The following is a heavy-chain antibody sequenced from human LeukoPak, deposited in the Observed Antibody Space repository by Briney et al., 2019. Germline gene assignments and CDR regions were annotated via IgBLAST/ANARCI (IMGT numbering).Heavy chain of an antibody. Sequence: GGSLRLSCAASGFTFSNYWMSWVRQAPGKGLEYVSAISSNGGGTYYANSVKGRFTISRDNSKNTLYLQMGSLRAEDMAVYYCARGLWFGELWGHDYWGQGTLVTVSS. CDR1: GFTFSNYW. CDR2: ISSNGGGT. V-gene: IGHV3-64*01. CDR3: ARGLWFGELWGHDY. J-gene: IGHJ4*02. D-gene: IGHD3-10*01.